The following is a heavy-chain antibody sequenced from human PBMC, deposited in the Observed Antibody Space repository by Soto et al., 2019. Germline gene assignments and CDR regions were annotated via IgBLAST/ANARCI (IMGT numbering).Heavy chain of an antibody. J-gene: IGHJ4*02. CDR1: GFTFSDYS. Sequence: EVQLVESGGGLAQPGGSLRLSCAASGFTFSDYSMNWVRQAPGKGLEWISYTSSSSSIIYYADSVKGRFTISRDNAKNSLYLQMNSLRDEDTAVYYCARDFSGNYLPFDSWGQGAMVTVSS. D-gene: IGHD1-26*01. CDR3: ARDFSGNYLPFDS. V-gene: IGHV3-48*02. CDR2: TSSSSSII.